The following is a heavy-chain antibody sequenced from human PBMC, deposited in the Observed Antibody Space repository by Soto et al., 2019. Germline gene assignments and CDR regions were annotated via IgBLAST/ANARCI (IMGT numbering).Heavy chain of an antibody. CDR2: IYYSGST. CDR3: ARLSYDSSGYSFDY. CDR1: GGSISSGGYY. Sequence: SETLSLTCTVSGGSISSGGYYWSWIRQHPGKGLEWIGSIYYSGSTYYNPSLKSRVTISVDTSKNQFSLKLSSVTAADTAVYYCARLSYDSSGYSFDYWGQGTLVTVSS. J-gene: IGHJ4*02. V-gene: IGHV4-39*01. D-gene: IGHD3-22*01.